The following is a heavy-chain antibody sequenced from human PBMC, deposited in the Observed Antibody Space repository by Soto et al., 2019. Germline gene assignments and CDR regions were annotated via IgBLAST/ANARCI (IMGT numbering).Heavy chain of an antibody. D-gene: IGHD5-12*01. CDR3: ARENLDGYNQSPTFDY. V-gene: IGHV3-30-3*01. CDR1: GFTFSSYA. CDR2: ISYDGSNK. J-gene: IGHJ4*02. Sequence: PGGSLRLSCAASGFTFSSYAMHWVRQAPGKGLEWVAVISYDGSNKYYADSVKGRFTISRDNSKNTLYLQMNSLRAEDTAVYYCARENLDGYNQSPTFDYWGQGTLVTVSS.